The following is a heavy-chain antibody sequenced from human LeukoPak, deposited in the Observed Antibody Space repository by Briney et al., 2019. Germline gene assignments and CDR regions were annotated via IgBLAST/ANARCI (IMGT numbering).Heavy chain of an antibody. Sequence: SVKVSCKASGGTFSSHAISWVRQAPGQGLEWMGGIIPIFGTANYAQKFQGRVTITADESTSTAYMELSSLRSEDTAVYYCARDLLFACSSTSCYLSARFDPWGQGTLVTVSS. CDR1: GGTFSSHA. V-gene: IGHV1-69*13. CDR2: IIPIFGTA. D-gene: IGHD2-2*01. J-gene: IGHJ5*02. CDR3: ARDLLFACSSTSCYLSARFDP.